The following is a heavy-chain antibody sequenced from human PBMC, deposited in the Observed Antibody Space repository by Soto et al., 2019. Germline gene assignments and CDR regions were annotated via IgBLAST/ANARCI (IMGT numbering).Heavy chain of an antibody. D-gene: IGHD1-26*01. J-gene: IGHJ3*02. V-gene: IGHV4-4*02. Sequence: QVQLQESGPGLVKPSGTLSLTCAVSGGSISSSNWWSWVRQPPGKGREWIGEIYHSGSTNYNPSLKSRVTISVDKSKNQFSLKLSSVTAADTAVYYCARDEISGSKTEVGAFDIWGQGTMVTVSS. CDR1: GGSISSSNW. CDR3: ARDEISGSKTEVGAFDI. CDR2: IYHSGST.